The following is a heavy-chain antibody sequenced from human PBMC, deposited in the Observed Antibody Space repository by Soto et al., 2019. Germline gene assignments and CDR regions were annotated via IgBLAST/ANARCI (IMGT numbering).Heavy chain of an antibody. CDR2: ISTSGGST. V-gene: IGHV3-23*01. J-gene: IGHJ5*02. CDR1: GFTFSDYA. Sequence: GGSLRLSCAASGFTFSDYAMTWVRQAPGSGLEWVSGISTSGGSTYYADSVKGRFTISRDNSKSALYLQMNSLRAEDTAVYYCAKAHSGDYERWFDPWGQGTLVTVSS. CDR3: AKAHSGDYERWFDP. D-gene: IGHD4-17*01.